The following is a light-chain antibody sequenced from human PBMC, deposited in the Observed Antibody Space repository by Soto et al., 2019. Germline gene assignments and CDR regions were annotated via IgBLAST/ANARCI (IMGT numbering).Light chain of an antibody. Sequence: EIVMTQSPATLSVSPGERATLSCRASQSVSSNLAWYQQKPGQAPRLLIYGASTRATGIPARFSGSGSGTEIALTISSLQCEDFAEYYSQQYNNWPPSTFGQGTKVEIK. CDR3: QQYNNWPPST. CDR1: QSVSSN. CDR2: GAS. J-gene: IGKJ1*01. V-gene: IGKV3-15*01.